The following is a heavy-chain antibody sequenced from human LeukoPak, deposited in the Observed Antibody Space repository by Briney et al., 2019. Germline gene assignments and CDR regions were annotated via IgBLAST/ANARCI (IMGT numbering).Heavy chain of an antibody. J-gene: IGHJ4*02. D-gene: IGHD6-19*01. CDR3: ARDRGQQWLVPGALGY. CDR2: INPNSGGT. V-gene: IGHV1-2*02. CDR1: GYTLTGYY. Sequence: ASVKVSCKASGYTLTGYYMHWVRQAPGQGLEWMGWINPNSGGTNYAQKFQGRVTMTRDTSISTAYMELSRLRSDDTAVYYCARDRGQQWLVPGALGYWGQGTLVTVSX.